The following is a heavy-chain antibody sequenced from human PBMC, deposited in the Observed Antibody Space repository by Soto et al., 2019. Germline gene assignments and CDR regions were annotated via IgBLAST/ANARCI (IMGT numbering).Heavy chain of an antibody. J-gene: IGHJ4*02. CDR3: AREPNKSYYFDY. Sequence: QVHLVQSGAEVKKPGASVKVSCKASGYTFTNYYIHWVRQAPGQGLEWLGIIRPSGGRTEYAQRFQGKVTKTRDTSTSTVYMELTSLTSEDTAVYYCAREPNKSYYFDYWGQGTLVTVSS. D-gene: IGHD5-18*01. CDR2: IRPSGGRT. V-gene: IGHV1-46*01. CDR1: GYTFTNYY.